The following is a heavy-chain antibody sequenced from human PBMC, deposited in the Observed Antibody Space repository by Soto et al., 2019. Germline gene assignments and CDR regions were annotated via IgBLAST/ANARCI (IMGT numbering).Heavy chain of an antibody. CDR2: ISAYNGNT. CDR1: GYTFTSYG. J-gene: IGHJ4*02. CDR3: ARDFSPRYCSSTSCYPQFDY. D-gene: IGHD2-2*01. V-gene: IGHV1-18*01. Sequence: ASVKVSCKASGYTFTSYGISWVRQAPGQGLEWMGWISAYNGNTNYAQKLQGRVTMTTDTSTSTAYMELRSLGSDDTAVYYCARDFSPRYCSSTSCYPQFDYWGQGTLVTVSS.